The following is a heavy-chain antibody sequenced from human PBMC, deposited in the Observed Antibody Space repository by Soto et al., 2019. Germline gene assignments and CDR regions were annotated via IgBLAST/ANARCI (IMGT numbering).Heavy chain of an antibody. D-gene: IGHD2-15*01. CDR2: ISAYHGNT. Sequence: QVQLVQSGAEVKKPGASVKVSCKASGYTFTSYGISCVLQAPGQGLECMGWISAYHGNTNYAQKLQGRVTMTTATCTRTAYLDLRGLRSDDTAVYYCARYCSGGSCYNYYYYGRDVWGQGSTVTVSS. J-gene: IGHJ6*02. CDR3: ARYCSGGSCYNYYYYGRDV. V-gene: IGHV1-18*04. CDR1: GYTFTSYG.